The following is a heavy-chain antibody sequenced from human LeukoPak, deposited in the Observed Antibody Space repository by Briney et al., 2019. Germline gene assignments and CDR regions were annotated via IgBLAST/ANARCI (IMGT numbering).Heavy chain of an antibody. CDR2: ISGYNGNT. V-gene: IGHV1-18*01. CDR3: ARTPFLYCSGGSCYSDY. Sequence: ASVKVSCKASGYTFTSCGLNWVRQAPGQGLEWMGWISGYNGNTNYAQKLQGRVTTTTDISTSTAYMELRSLRSDDTAVYYCARTPFLYCSGGSCYSDYWAGEPWSPSPQ. D-gene: IGHD2-15*01. CDR1: GYTFTSCG. J-gene: IGHJ4*02.